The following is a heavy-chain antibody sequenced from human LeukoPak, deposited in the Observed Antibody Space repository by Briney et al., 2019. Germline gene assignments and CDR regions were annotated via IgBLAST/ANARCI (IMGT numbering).Heavy chain of an antibody. CDR3: AREGGLIVDFWSGYPRGAFDI. Sequence: ASVKVSCKASGYTFTSYYMHWVRQAPGQGLEWMGIINPSGGSTSYAQKFQGRVTMTRDTSTSTVYMELSSLRSEDTAVYYCAREGGLIVDFWSGYPRGAFDIWGQGTMVTVSS. D-gene: IGHD3-3*01. CDR2: INPSGGST. V-gene: IGHV1-46*01. CDR1: GYTFTSYY. J-gene: IGHJ3*02.